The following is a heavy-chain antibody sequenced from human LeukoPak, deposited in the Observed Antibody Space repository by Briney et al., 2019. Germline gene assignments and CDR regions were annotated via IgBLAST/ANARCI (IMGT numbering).Heavy chain of an antibody. CDR2: TDKDGSVT. CDR1: GFTLSSFW. J-gene: IGHJ3*01. D-gene: IGHD2-15*01. V-gene: IGHV3-7*01. Sequence: GGSLRLSCAASGFTLSSFWMGWVRQAPGKGLEWVADTDKDGSVTKCADSVKGRFTVSRDNAKNSLFLQMNSLRAEDTAMYYCARDRGWFYFDLWGQGTMVIVSS. CDR3: ARDRGWFYFDL.